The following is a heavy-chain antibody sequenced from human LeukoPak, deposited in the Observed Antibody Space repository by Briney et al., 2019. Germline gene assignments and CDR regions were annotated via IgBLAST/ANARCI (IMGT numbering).Heavy chain of an antibody. V-gene: IGHV3-30-3*01. CDR3: ARAQRSGWYPVSDLLADY. J-gene: IGHJ4*02. Sequence: GGSLRLSCAASGFTFSSYAMHWVRQAPGKGLEWVAVISYDGSNKYYADSVKGRFTISRDNSKNTLYLQMNSLRAEDTAVYYCARAQRSGWYPVSDLLADYWGQGTLVTVSS. CDR1: GFTFSSYA. D-gene: IGHD6-19*01. CDR2: ISYDGSNK.